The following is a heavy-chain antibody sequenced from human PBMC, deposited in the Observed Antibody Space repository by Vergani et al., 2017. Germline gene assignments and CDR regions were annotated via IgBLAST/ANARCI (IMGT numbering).Heavy chain of an antibody. J-gene: IGHJ4*02. CDR3: AKYLRDSTEGLPDS. D-gene: IGHD2-21*02. V-gene: IGHV3-33*06. CDR2: TWYDGNNK. CDR1: GFTFNQYG. Sequence: QVQLVESGGGVVQPGRSLSLSCAASGFTFNQYGMHWVRQAPGKGLEWVAVTWYDGNNKQYADSVKGRFTISRDNSKSTMYLQMNSLRDEDTALYYCAKYLRDSTEGLPDSWGPGTLVIVSS.